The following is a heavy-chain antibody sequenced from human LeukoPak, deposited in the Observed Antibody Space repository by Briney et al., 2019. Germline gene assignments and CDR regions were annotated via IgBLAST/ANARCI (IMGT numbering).Heavy chain of an antibody. CDR2: INWIGNNV. Sequence: PGGSLRLSCAASGFTFDDYAMHWVRQAPGKGLEWVSGINWIGNNVGYADSVQGRFTISRDNAKNSLYLQMDSLRTEDTAVYYCAKMRNTAMAHGMDVWGQGTTVTVSS. V-gene: IGHV3-9*01. J-gene: IGHJ6*02. CDR3: AKMRNTAMAHGMDV. CDR1: GFTFDDYA. D-gene: IGHD5-18*01.